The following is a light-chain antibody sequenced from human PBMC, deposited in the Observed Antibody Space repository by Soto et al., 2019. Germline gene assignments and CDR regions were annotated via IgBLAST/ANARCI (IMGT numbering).Light chain of an antibody. J-gene: IGKJ1*01. CDR2: AAS. CDR3: QQYYSYPGT. Sequence: AIRMTQSPSSLSASTGDRVTITCRASQGISSYLAWYQQKPGKAPKLLIYAASTLQSGVPSRFSGSGSGTDFTLTISCLQSEDFATYYCQQYYSYPGTFGQGTKVEIE. V-gene: IGKV1-8*01. CDR1: QGISSY.